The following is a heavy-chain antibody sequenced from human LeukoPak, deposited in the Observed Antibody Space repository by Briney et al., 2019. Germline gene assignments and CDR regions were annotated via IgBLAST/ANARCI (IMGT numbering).Heavy chain of an antibody. Sequence: GASVKVSCKASGYTFSAYCMHWVRQAPGQGLEWMGWINPKSGGTNYAQQFQDRVTMTRDTSISPTYMELSRLKSDDTAVYYCVRDLGISGWYAPPLGYFDSWGQGTLVTVSS. V-gene: IGHV1-2*02. CDR1: GYTFSAYC. D-gene: IGHD6-19*01. J-gene: IGHJ4*02. CDR3: VRDLGISGWYAPPLGYFDS. CDR2: INPKSGGT.